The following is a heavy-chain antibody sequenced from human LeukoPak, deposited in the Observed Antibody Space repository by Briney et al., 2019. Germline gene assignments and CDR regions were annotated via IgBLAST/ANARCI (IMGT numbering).Heavy chain of an antibody. J-gene: IGHJ4*02. V-gene: IGHV3-30*04. D-gene: IGHD2-15*01. CDR2: ISYDGSNK. CDR3: AIDLIFGYCGGGSCYSY. Sequence: SGGSLRLSCTASGFTFGDYAMSWVRQAPGKGLEWVAIISYDGSNKYYADSVKGRFTISRDNSKNTLYQQVNSLRAEDTAVYYCAIDLIFGYCGGGSCYSYWGLGTLLTVSS. CDR1: GFTFGDYA.